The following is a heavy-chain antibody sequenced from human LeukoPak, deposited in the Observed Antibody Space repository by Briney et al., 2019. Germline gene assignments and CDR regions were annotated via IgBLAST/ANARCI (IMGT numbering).Heavy chain of an antibody. J-gene: IGHJ4*02. CDR2: ISHGGGKE. CDR3: AKTLDGFWPQFDF. D-gene: IGHD5-24*01. CDR1: GFPFHDHD. Sequence: GGSLKLSCAASGFPFHDHDMYWVRQTPGKGLEWVALISHGGGKEHYAESVKGRFTISRDNSRNTVYLQMSSLRSDDTAIYYCAKTLDGFWPQFDFWGQGTLLTVSS. V-gene: IGHV3-30*18.